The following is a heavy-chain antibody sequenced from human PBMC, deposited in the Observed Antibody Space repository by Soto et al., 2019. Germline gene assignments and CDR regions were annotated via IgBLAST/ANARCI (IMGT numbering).Heavy chain of an antibody. Sequence: SETLSLTCAVSGYSISSGYYWGWIRQPPGKGLEWIGSIYHSGSTYYNPSLKSRVTISVDTSKNQFSLKLSSVTAADTAVYYCARAVVTQGDCFDYWGQGTLVTVSS. J-gene: IGHJ4*02. CDR2: IYHSGST. CDR1: GYSISSGYY. CDR3: ARAVVTQGDCFDY. V-gene: IGHV4-38-2*01. D-gene: IGHD2-21*01.